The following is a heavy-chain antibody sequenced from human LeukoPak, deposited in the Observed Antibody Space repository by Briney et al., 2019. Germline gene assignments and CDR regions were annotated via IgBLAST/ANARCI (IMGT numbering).Heavy chain of an antibody. CDR2: INPNSGGT. CDR3: ASRGYSYGEPFDY. V-gene: IGHV1-2*02. J-gene: IGHJ4*02. CDR1: GYTFTVYY. Sequence: ASVTVSCKASGYTFTVYYMHWVRQAPGQGLEWMGWINPNSGGTNYAQKFQGRVTMTRDTAISTAYMELSRLRSDDTAVYYCASRGYSYGEPFDYWGQGTLVTVSS. D-gene: IGHD5-18*01.